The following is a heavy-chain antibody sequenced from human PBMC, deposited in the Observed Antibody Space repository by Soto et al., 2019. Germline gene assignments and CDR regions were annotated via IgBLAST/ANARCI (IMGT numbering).Heavy chain of an antibody. D-gene: IGHD2-2*01. CDR2: INPNSGGT. CDR3: ARGYCSSPRCWNFDC. J-gene: IGHJ4*02. V-gene: IGHV1-2*04. CDR1: GYTFTGYH. Sequence: ASVKVSCKASGYTFTGYHMHWVRQAPGQGLEWMGWINPNSGGTNYAQKFQGWVTMTRDTSISTAYMELSRLRSDDTAVYYCARGYCSSPRCWNFDCWCQETLVPVSS.